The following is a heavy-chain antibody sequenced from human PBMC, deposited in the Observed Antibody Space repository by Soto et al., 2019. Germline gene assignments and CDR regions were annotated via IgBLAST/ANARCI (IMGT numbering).Heavy chain of an antibody. V-gene: IGHV4-59*01. CDR1: GGSITGFY. D-gene: IGHD4-17*01. CDR2: IYYTGGA. J-gene: IGHJ4*02. Sequence: PSETLSLTCTVSGGSITGFYGSWIRQPPGMGLQWLGYIYYTGGANYNPSLKSRVTMSVDTSKNQFSLSLSSVTAADTAVYYCARGTVTTRYFDSWGQGMLVTVSS. CDR3: ARGTVTTRYFDS.